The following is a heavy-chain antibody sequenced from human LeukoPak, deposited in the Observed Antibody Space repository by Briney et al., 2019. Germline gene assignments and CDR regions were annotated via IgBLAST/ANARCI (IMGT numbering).Heavy chain of an antibody. CDR1: GGSTSSYY. CDR3: ARRVAFDI. CDR2: IYYSGST. Sequence: SETLSLTCTVSGGSTSSYYWSWIRQPPGKGLEWIGYIYYSGSTNYNPSLKSRVTISVDTSKNQFSLKLSSVTAADTAVYYCARRVAFDIWGQGTMVTVSS. V-gene: IGHV4-59*08. J-gene: IGHJ3*02.